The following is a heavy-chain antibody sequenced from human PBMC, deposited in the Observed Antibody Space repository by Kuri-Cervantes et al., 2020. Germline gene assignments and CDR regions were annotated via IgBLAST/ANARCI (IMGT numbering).Heavy chain of an antibody. V-gene: IGHV4-34*01. CDR2: INHSGST. CDR3: ARAPLKGKQWPAVRPWFDP. J-gene: IGHJ5*02. D-gene: IGHD6-19*01. Sequence: GSLRLSCAVYGGSFSGYYWSWIRQPPGKGLEWIGEINHSGSTNYNPSLKSRATISVDTSKNQFSLKLSSVTAADTAVYYCARAPLKGKQWPAVRPWFDPWGQGTLVTVSS. CDR1: GGSFSGYY.